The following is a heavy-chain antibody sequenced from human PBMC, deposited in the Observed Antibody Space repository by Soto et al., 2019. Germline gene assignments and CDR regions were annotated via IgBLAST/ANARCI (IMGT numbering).Heavy chain of an antibody. Sequence: GGSLRLSCAASGFTFSSYSMNWVRQAPGKGLEWVSSISSSSSYIYYADSVKGRFTISRDNAKNSLYLQMNSLRAEDTAVYYCARDLSTMGYYYYGMDVWGQGTTVTVSS. J-gene: IGHJ6*02. V-gene: IGHV3-21*01. D-gene: IGHD1-1*01. CDR2: ISSSSSYI. CDR3: ARDLSTMGYYYYGMDV. CDR1: GFTFSSYS.